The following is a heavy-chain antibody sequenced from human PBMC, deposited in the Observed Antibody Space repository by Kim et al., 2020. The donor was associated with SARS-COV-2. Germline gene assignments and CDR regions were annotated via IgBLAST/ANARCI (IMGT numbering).Heavy chain of an antibody. J-gene: IGHJ4*02. CDR1: GYTFTSYA. V-gene: IGHV1-3*01. D-gene: IGHD6-13*01. Sequence: ASVKVSCKASGYTFTSYAMHWVRQAPGQRLEWMGWINAGNGNTKYSQKFQGRVTITRDTSASTAYMELSSLRSEDTAVYYCAREGGGSTGNFDYWGQGTLVTVSS. CDR3: AREGGGSTGNFDY. CDR2: INAGNGNT.